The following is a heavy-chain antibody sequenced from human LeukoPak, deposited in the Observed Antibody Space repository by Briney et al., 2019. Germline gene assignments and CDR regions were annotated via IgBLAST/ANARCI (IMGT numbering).Heavy chain of an antibody. D-gene: IGHD6-19*01. CDR1: GDSVSSNSAA. V-gene: IGHV6-1*01. J-gene: IGHJ4*02. CDR3: AEEGVDSGWYDY. CDR2: TYYRSKWYN. Sequence: SQTLPLTCAISGDSVSSNSAAWNWIRQSPSRGLEWLGRTYYRSKWYNDYAVSVKSRITINPDTSKNQFSLKLSSVTAADTAVYYCAEEGVDSGWYDYWGQGTLVTVSS.